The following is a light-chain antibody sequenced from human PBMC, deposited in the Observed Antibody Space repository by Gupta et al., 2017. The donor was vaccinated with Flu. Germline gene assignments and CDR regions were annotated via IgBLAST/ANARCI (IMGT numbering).Light chain of an antibody. CDR1: QGIANW. Sequence: DIQITQSPSSVSASVGDRVIITCRASQGIANWLTWYQQKPGKAPKLLIYAASTLKSGVPSRFSGSGSETDFTLTISSLQPEDFATYYCQQVISFPKTFGHGTKVEI. CDR2: AAS. V-gene: IGKV1D-12*01. J-gene: IGKJ3*01. CDR3: QQVISFPKT.